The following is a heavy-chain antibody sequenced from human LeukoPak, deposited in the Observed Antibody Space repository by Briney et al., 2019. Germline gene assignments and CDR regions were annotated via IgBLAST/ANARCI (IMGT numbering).Heavy chain of an antibody. CDR1: GFTFSSSG. Sequence: PGGSLRLTCAASGFTFSSSGMHWVRQAPGKGLEWVAIIWYDGSNSYYADSVKGRFTISRDNSKNTLYLQMNSLRADDTAVYYCARDQGTNTAMIRLGHFDYWGQGTLVTVSS. J-gene: IGHJ4*02. CDR3: ARDQGTNTAMIRLGHFDY. CDR2: IWYDGSNS. V-gene: IGHV3-33*01. D-gene: IGHD5-18*01.